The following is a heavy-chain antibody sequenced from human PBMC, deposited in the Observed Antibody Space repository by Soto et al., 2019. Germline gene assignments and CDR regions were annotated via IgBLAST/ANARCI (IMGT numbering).Heavy chain of an antibody. V-gene: IGHV6-1*01. J-gene: IGHJ6*02. CDR3: ARDILTGYYVEDYYYGMDV. D-gene: IGHD3-9*01. CDR2: TYYRSKWYN. Sequence: SETLSLTCAISGDSVSSNSAAWNWIRQSPSRGLEWLGRTYYRSKWYNDYAVSVKSRITINPDTSKNQFSLQLNSVTPEDTAVYYCARDILTGYYVEDYYYGMDVWGQGTTVTVSS. CDR1: GDSVSSNSAA.